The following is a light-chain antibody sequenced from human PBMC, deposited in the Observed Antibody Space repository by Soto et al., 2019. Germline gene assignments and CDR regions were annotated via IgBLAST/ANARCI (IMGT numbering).Light chain of an antibody. CDR1: QSVSSN. J-gene: IGKJ4*01. CDR2: GAS. CDR3: QHYNNWPPLT. V-gene: IGKV3-15*01. Sequence: EFVLTQSPGTLSLSPGERATLSCRASQSVSSNLAWYQQKPGQAPRLLIYGASTRATGIPARFSGSGSGTEFTLTISSLQSEDFAVYSCQHYNNWPPLTFGGGTKVEIK.